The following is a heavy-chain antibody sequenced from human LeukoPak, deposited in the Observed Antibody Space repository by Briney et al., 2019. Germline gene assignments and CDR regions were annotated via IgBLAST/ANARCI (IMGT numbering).Heavy chain of an antibody. CDR1: ADSISTFSSYY. J-gene: IGHJ4*02. Sequence: PSETLSLTCTVSADSISTFSSYYWSWIRQPPGKGLEWIGSLYHSGSTNYNPSLRSRVTISVDMSKNQLSLKPSSVTAADTAVYYCTTTPHWLAFDYWGQGTLVTVSS. V-gene: IGHV4-61*01. CDR2: LYHSGST. CDR3: TTTPHWLAFDY. D-gene: IGHD6-19*01.